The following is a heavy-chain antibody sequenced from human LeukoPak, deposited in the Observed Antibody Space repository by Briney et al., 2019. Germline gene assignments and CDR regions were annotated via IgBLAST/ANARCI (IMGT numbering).Heavy chain of an antibody. CDR2: FEPEDGET. CDR3: ATDRDYYGSGSFDY. V-gene: IGHV1-24*01. J-gene: IGHJ4*02. CDR1: GYTLTQLS. Sequence: ASVKVSCKVSGYTLTQLSMHWVRQAPGKGLEWMGGFEPEDGETIYAQKFQGRVTMNEDTSTDTAYMELSSLRSEDTAVYYCATDRDYYGSGSFDYWGQGTLVTVSS. D-gene: IGHD3-10*01.